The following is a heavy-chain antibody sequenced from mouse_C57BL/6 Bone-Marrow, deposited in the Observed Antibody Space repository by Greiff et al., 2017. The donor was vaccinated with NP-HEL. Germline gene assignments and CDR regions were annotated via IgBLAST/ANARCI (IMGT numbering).Heavy chain of an antibody. D-gene: IGHD3-2*02. Sequence: EVQGVESGGGLVKPGGSLKLSCAASGFTFSSYTMSWVRQTPEKRLEWVATISGGGGNTYYPDSVKGRFTISRDNAKNTLYLQMSSLRSEDTALYYCARQDSSGYYFDYWGQGTTLTVSS. CDR3: ARQDSSGYYFDY. CDR2: ISGGGGNT. J-gene: IGHJ2*01. V-gene: IGHV5-9*01. CDR1: GFTFSSYT.